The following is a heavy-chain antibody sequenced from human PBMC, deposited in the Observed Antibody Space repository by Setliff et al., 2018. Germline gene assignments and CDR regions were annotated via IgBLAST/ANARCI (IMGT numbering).Heavy chain of an antibody. D-gene: IGHD3-3*01. CDR2: IYTSGST. CDR1: GGSISSGSYY. Sequence: SETLSLTCTVSGGSISSGSYYWSWIRQPAGKGLEWIGHIYTSGSTNYNPSLRSRASISVDTSKNQFSLKLSSVTAADTATYYCARAGPTVTFFRVLVISWWDPWGQGPLV. V-gene: IGHV4-61*09. J-gene: IGHJ5*02. CDR3: ARAGPTVTFFRVLVISWWDP.